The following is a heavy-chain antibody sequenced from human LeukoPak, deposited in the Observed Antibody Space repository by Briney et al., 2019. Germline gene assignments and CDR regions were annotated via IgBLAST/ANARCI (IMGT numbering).Heavy chain of an antibody. CDR2: ISVSNGNT. CDR3: ARDLAGIVGVTAWFDP. D-gene: IGHD1-26*01. V-gene: IGHV1-18*01. J-gene: IGHJ5*02. Sequence: ASVKVSCKASAYNFTNYGISWVRQAPGQGLEWMGWISVSNGNTNYAQKLQGRVTVTTDTSTNTAYMELRSLRFDDTAVYYCARDLAGIVGVTAWFDPWGQGTLVTVSS. CDR1: AYNFTNYG.